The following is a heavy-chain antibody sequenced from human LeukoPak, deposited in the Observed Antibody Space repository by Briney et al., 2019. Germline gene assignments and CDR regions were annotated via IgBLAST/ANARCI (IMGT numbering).Heavy chain of an antibody. V-gene: IGHV4-61*02. J-gene: IGHJ4*02. D-gene: IGHD3-10*01. CDR1: GGSISSGSYY. CDR3: ARDKIITMPY. CDR2: IYTSGST. Sequence: PSETLSLTCTVSGGSISSGSYYWSWIRQPAGKGLEWIGRIYTSGSTNYNPSLKSRVTISVDTSKNQFSLKLSSVTAADTAVYYCARDKIITMPYWGQGTLVTVSS.